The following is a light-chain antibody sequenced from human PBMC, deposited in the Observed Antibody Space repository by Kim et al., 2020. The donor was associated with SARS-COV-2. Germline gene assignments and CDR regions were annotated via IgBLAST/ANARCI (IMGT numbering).Light chain of an antibody. CDR1: NSGRKN. CDR2: RGS. Sequence: VALGQTARISSGGTNSGRKNGRRYMNKTRPAPVLAISRGSKRPSGIPERFSGSNSGNTATLTISRAQAGDEADYYCQVWDSSTVVFGGGTQLTVL. CDR3: QVWDSSTVV. J-gene: IGLJ2*01. V-gene: IGLV3-9*01.